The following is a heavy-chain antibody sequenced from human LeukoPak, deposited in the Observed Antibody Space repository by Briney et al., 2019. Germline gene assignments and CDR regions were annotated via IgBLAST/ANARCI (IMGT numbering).Heavy chain of an antibody. V-gene: IGHV3-7*03. CDR3: ATTIFGVVTPRYFDY. CDR2: IKQDGSEK. J-gene: IGHJ4*02. CDR1: GFTFSSYW. D-gene: IGHD3-3*01. Sequence: GGSLRLSCAASGFTFSSYWMSWVRQAPGKGLEWVANIKQDGSEKYYVDSVKGRFTISRDNAKNSLYLQMNSLRAEDTAVYYCATTIFGVVTPRYFDYWGQGTLVTVSS.